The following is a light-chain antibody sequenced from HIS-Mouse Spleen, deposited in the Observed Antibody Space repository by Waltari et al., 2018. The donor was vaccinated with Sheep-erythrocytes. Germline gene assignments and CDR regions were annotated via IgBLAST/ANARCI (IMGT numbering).Light chain of an antibody. V-gene: IGKV1-12*01. CDR2: AAS. J-gene: IGKJ5*01. CDR1: QGISSW. Sequence: DIQMTQSPSSVSVSVGDRATITSRSSQGISSWLAWYQQKPGKAPKLLIYAASSLESGVPYRFSGSGSGTDFTLTISSLQPEDFAAYYCQQANSFPITFGQGTRLEIK. CDR3: QQANSFPIT.